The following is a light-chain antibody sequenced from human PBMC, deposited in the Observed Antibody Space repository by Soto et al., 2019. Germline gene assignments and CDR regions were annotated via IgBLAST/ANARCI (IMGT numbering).Light chain of an antibody. CDR3: QQYNPYSRT. CDR1: QSIGSN. Sequence: EIVMTQSPATLSASPGERATLSCRASQSIGSNVAWYQQKPGQAPRLLIYGASSRATGIPDRFSGSGSGTDFTLTISSLQPDDFALYYCQQYNPYSRTFGQGTKVDIK. CDR2: GAS. V-gene: IGKV3D-15*01. J-gene: IGKJ1*01.